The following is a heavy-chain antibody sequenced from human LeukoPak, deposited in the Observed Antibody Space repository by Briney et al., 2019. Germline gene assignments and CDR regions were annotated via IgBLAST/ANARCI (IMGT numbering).Heavy chain of an antibody. D-gene: IGHD2-8*01. V-gene: IGHV3-48*01. CDR2: ISSSSSTI. CDR3: ARVPYCTNGVCYLNYYMDV. Sequence: GGSLRLSCAASGFIFSTYTMNWVRQAPGKGLEWVSYISSSSSTIYYADSVKGRFTISRGNAKNSLYLQMNSLRAEDTAVYYCARVPYCTNGVCYLNYYMDVWGKGTTVTVSS. J-gene: IGHJ6*03. CDR1: GFIFSTYT.